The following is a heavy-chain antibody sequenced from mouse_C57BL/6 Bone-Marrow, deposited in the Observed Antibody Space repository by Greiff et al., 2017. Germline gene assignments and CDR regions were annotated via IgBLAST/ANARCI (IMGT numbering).Heavy chain of an antibody. V-gene: IGHV14-4*01. CDR2: LDPENGDT. CDR1: GFNIKDDY. CDR3: TTQLRLHFDY. D-gene: IGHD3-2*02. J-gene: IGHJ2*01. Sequence: EVKLVESGAELVRPGASVKLSCTASGFNIKDDYMHWVKQRPEQGLEWIGWLDPENGDTEYASKFQGKATITADTSSNTAYLQLSSLTSEDTAVYYCTTQLRLHFDYWGQGTTLTVSS.